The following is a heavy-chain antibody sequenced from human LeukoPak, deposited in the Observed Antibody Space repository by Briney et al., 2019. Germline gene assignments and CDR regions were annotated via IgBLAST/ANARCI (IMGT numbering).Heavy chain of an antibody. CDR2: IYHSGST. D-gene: IGHD4-17*01. J-gene: IGHJ4*02. Sequence: PSETLSLTCAVSGGSISSGGYSWRWIRQPPGKGLEWIGYIYHSGSTYYNPSLKSRVTISVDRSKNQFSLKLSSVTAADTAVYYCARVRYGDYVFDYWGQGTLVTVSS. CDR3: ARVRYGDYVFDY. CDR1: GGSISSGGYS. V-gene: IGHV4-30-2*01.